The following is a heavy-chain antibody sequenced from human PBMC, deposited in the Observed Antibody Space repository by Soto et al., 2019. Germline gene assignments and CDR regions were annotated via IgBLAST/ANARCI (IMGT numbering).Heavy chain of an antibody. CDR2: ISSSSSTI. V-gene: IGHV3-48*01. Sequence: GGSLRLSCAASGFTFSSYSMNWVRQAPGKGLEWVSYISSSSSTIYYADSVKGRFTISRDNAKNSLYLQMNSLRAEDTAVYYCARDAHDYIWGRSPIWFDPWGQGTLVTVSS. CDR1: GFTFSSYS. D-gene: IGHD3-16*01. CDR3: ARDAHDYIWGRSPIWFDP. J-gene: IGHJ5*02.